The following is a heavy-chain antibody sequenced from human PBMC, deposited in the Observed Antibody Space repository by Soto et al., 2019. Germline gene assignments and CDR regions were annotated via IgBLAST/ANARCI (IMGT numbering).Heavy chain of an antibody. CDR2: IYYSGST. CDR3: ARHSAYYGSGSIDY. J-gene: IGHJ4*02. V-gene: IGHV4-59*08. D-gene: IGHD3-10*01. Sequence: SETLSLTCTVSGGSISSYYWSWIRQPPGKGLEWIGYIYYSGSTNYNPSLKSRVTISVDTSKNQFSLKLSSVTAADTAVYYCARHSAYYGSGSIDYWGQGTLVTVSS. CDR1: GGSISSYY.